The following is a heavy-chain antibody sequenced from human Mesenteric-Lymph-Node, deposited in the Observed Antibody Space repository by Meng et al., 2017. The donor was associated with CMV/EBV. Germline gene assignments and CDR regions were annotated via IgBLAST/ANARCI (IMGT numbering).Heavy chain of an antibody. D-gene: IGHD1-26*01. CDR1: GFTFSSYS. CDR3: ARGLTQGRYNGTHLYHYFALDV. J-gene: IGHJ6*02. Sequence: GGSLRLSCAASGFTFSSYSMNWVRQAPGKGLEWAAVMSFDGRTMFYPDSVKGRFTMSRDNSQNTVSLQMNSLRREDTAVYYCARGLTQGRYNGTHLYHYFALDVWGRGTTVTVSS. CDR2: MSFDGRTM. V-gene: IGHV3-30*03.